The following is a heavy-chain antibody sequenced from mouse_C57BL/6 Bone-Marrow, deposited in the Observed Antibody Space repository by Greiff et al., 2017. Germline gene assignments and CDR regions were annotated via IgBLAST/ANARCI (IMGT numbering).Heavy chain of an antibody. CDR3: ARSPLYYYGSSPYFDY. D-gene: IGHD1-1*01. J-gene: IGHJ2*01. Sequence: EVMLVESGGDLVKPGGSLKLSCAASGFTFSSYGMSWVRQTPDKRLEWVATISSGGSYTYYPDSVKGRFTISRDNAKNTLYLQMSSLKSEDTAMYYWARSPLYYYGSSPYFDYWGQGTTLTVSS. V-gene: IGHV5-6*01. CDR1: GFTFSSYG. CDR2: ISSGGSYT.